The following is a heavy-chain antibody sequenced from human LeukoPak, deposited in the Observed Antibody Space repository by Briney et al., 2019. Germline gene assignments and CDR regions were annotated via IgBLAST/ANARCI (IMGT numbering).Heavy chain of an antibody. D-gene: IGHD3-22*01. CDR2: IIPIFGTS. J-gene: IGHJ4*02. V-gene: IGHV1-69*13. CDR1: GGTFNTYA. CDR3: ARTYYYDSTTHYFDY. Sequence: SVKMSCKASGGTFNTYAINWVRQAPGQGLEWMGGIIPIFGTSNYAQKFQGRVTITADESTGTAYMELSSLRSEDTAVYYCARTYYYDSTTHYFDYWGQGTLVTVSS.